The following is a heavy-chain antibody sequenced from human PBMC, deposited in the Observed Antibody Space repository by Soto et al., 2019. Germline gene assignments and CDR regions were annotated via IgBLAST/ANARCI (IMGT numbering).Heavy chain of an antibody. CDR2: ISAYNGNT. J-gene: IGHJ6*03. D-gene: IGHD2-2*01. Sequence: ASVKVSCKASGYTFTSYGISWVRQAPGQGLEWMGWISAYNGNTNYAQKLQGRVTMTTDTSTSTAYMELRSLRSDDTAVYYCARLKRSIVVGQDAMIHYYYMDVWGKGNTVNVS. V-gene: IGHV1-18*01. CDR1: GYTFTSYG. CDR3: ARLKRSIVVGQDAMIHYYYMDV.